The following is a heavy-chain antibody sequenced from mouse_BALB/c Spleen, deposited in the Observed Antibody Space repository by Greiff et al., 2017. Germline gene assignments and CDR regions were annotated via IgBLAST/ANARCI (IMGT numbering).Heavy chain of an antibody. D-gene: IGHD2-2*01. V-gene: IGHV5-17*02. CDR2: ISSGSSTI. CDR1: GFTFSSFG. Sequence: EVKLVESGGGLVQPGGSRKLSCAASGFTFSSFGMHWVRQAPEKGLEWVAYISSGSSTIYYADTVKGRFTISRDNPKNTLFLQMTSLRSEDTAMYYCARGVTTTLYYAMDYWGQGTSVTVSS. J-gene: IGHJ4*01. CDR3: ARGVTTTLYYAMDY.